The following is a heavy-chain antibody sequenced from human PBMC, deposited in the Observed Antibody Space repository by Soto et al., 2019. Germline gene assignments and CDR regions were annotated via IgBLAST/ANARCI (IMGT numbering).Heavy chain of an antibody. Sequence: EVQLVESGGGLVQPGGSLRLSCAASGFIFSDHYMDWVRQAPGKGLEWVGRTRNKANSYTTEYAASVKSRFTISRDDPKISLYLQMNSLKTEDTAVYYCARGSGSDLIRFDPWGQGTLVTVSS. J-gene: IGHJ5*02. D-gene: IGHD1-26*01. CDR3: ARGSGSDLIRFDP. V-gene: IGHV3-72*01. CDR2: TRNKANSYTT. CDR1: GFIFSDHY.